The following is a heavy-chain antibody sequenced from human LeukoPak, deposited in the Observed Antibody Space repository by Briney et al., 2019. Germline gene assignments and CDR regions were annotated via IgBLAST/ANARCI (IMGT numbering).Heavy chain of an antibody. CDR2: ISGNGGST. V-gene: IGHV3-23*01. J-gene: IGHJ4*02. CDR3: ATPYSYGYYFDY. CDR1: GFTFSRYA. D-gene: IGHD5-18*01. Sequence: GGSLRLSCAASGFTFSRYAMSWVRQAPGNWLEWVSAISGNGGSTYYADSVKGRFTIFRDNSKNTLYLQMNSLRAEDTAVYYCATPYSYGYYFDYWGQGTLVTVSS.